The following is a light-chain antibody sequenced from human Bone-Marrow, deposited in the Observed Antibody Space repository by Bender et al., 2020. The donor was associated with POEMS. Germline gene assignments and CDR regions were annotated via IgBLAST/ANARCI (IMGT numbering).Light chain of an antibody. CDR2: DVT. V-gene: IGLV2-23*02. J-gene: IGLJ1*01. CDR3: GSYAASNNFV. CDR1: SSDIGMSNL. Sequence: QSALTQPASVSGSPGQSITISCTGTSSDIGMSNLVSWYQQRPGQAPKLIIFDVTKRPSGVPDRFSGSKSGNTASLTVSGLQAEDEADYYCGSYAASNNFVFGAGTKVTVL.